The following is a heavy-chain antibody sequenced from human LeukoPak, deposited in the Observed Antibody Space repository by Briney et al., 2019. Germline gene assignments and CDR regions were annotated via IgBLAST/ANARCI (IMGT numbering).Heavy chain of an antibody. Sequence: QTGGSLRLSCVVSGLTFGSYDMTWVRQAPGKGLEWVANIKQDGSKKSYVDSVKGRFTISRDNAKNSLYLQMNSLRAEDTAIYYCTRVGYIDEGIDYWGQGTLVTVSS. D-gene: IGHD5-24*01. J-gene: IGHJ4*02. CDR3: TRVGYIDEGIDY. CDR2: IKQDGSKK. CDR1: GLTFGSYD. V-gene: IGHV3-7*04.